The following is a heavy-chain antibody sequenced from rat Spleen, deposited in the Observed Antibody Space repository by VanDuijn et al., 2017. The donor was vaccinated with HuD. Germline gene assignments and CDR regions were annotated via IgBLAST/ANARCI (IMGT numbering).Heavy chain of an antibody. Sequence: MQLQESGPGLVKPSQSLSLTCSVTDYSITSSYRWTWIRKFPGNKLEWMAYINSAGSTVYNPSLPSRISITRDTSRNQFFLHLNSVTTEDTATYYCARARYSGGRLDYWGQGVMVTVSS. D-gene: IGHD1-1*01. J-gene: IGHJ2*01. CDR1: DYSITSSYR. CDR2: INSAGST. V-gene: IGHV3-3*01. CDR3: ARARYSGGRLDY.